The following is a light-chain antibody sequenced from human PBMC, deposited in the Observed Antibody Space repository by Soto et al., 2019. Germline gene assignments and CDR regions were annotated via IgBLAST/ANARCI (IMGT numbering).Light chain of an antibody. CDR2: WAS. CDR1: RSILSSSNNKNF. Sequence: DIVMTQSPDSLALSLGERATINCKSSRSILSSSNNKNFLAWYQQKPGQPPRLLIYWASTRASGVPERFSGSGSGTDFTLTISNLQPDDAATYYCQQYFSIPMFTFAQGTKLQIK. CDR3: QQYFSIPMFT. V-gene: IGKV4-1*01. J-gene: IGKJ2*01.